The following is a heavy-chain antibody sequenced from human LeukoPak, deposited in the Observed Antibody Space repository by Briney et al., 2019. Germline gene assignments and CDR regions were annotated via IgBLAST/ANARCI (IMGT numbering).Heavy chain of an antibody. CDR2: IIPIFGTA. D-gene: IGHD6-13*01. J-gene: IGHJ6*03. V-gene: IGHV1-69*05. CDR3: ARDGRIAAAGPYYYYYMDV. CDR1: GGTFSSYA. Sequence: GASVKVSCKASGGTFSSYAISWVRQAPRQGLEWMGRIIPIFGTANYAQKFQGRVTITTDESTSTAYMELSSLRSEDTAVYYCARDGRIAAAGPYYYYYMDVWGKGTTVTVSS.